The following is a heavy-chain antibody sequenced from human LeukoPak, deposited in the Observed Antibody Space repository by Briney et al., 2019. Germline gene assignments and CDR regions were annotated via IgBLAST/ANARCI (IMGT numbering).Heavy chain of an antibody. J-gene: IGHJ4*02. Sequence: PGGSLRLSCADSGFTFNSYDMNWVRQAPGKGLEWVSGISGSGGSTYYADSVKGRFTISRDNSENTLYLQMNSLRAEDTAIYYCTTRYNWNFWGDYWGQGTLVTVSS. CDR3: TTRYNWNFWGDY. D-gene: IGHD1-7*01. V-gene: IGHV3-23*01. CDR2: ISGSGGST. CDR1: GFTFNSYD.